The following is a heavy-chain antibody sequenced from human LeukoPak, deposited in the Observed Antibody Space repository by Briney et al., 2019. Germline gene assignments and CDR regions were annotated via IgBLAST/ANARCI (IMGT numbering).Heavy chain of an antibody. Sequence: SETLSLTCTVSGGSISSYYWSWIRQPPGKGLEWTGYIYYSGSTNYNPSLKSRVTISVDTSKNQFSLKLSSVTAADTAVYYCARGPFYCGGDCYSFYYWGQGTLVTVSS. D-gene: IGHD2-21*02. CDR1: GGSISSYY. CDR3: ARGPFYCGGDCYSFYY. CDR2: IYYSGST. V-gene: IGHV4-59*01. J-gene: IGHJ4*02.